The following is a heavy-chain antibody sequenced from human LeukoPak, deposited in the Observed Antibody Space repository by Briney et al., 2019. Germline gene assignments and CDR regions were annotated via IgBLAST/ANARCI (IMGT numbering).Heavy chain of an antibody. D-gene: IGHD5-24*01. J-gene: IGHJ4*02. CDR1: XFTFSSYS. CDR3: ARDGMAGDY. Sequence: SLRLSCAAXXFTFSSYSMNWVRQAPGKGLEWVSYISSSSSTIYYADSVEGRFTISRDNAKNSLYLQMNSLRAEDTAVYYCARDGMAGDYWGQGTLVTVSS. V-gene: IGHV3-48*01. CDR2: ISSSSSTI.